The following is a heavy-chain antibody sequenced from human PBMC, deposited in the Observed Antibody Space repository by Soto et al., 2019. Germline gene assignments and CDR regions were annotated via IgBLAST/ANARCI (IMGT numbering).Heavy chain of an antibody. CDR3: RIGDYGDYWIDY. V-gene: IGHV4-39*01. Sequence: QLQLQESGPGLVKPSETLSLTCTVSGGSISSSSYYWGWIRQPPGKGLEWIGSIYYSGSTYYNPSLKSRVTISVDTSKNQFSLKLSSVTAADTAVYYCRIGDYGDYWIDYWGQGTLVTVSS. CDR1: GGSISSSSYY. D-gene: IGHD4-17*01. J-gene: IGHJ4*02. CDR2: IYYSGST.